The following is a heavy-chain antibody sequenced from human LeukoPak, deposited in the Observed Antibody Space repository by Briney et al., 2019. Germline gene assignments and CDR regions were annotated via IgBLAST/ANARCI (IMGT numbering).Heavy chain of an antibody. CDR3: AYSCGRDSCSIFYT. D-gene: IGHD2-15*01. CDR2: IFSGGST. Sequence: GGSLRLSCAASGFIARSIYLRGVRQAPGKGLEWVSVIFSGGSTYYADSVKGRFTISRDTSKSTLYLQMNSLRAEDTAVYYCAYSCGRDSCSIFYTWGPGNLVIVSS. V-gene: IGHV3-66*01. CDR1: GFIARSIY. J-gene: IGHJ5*02.